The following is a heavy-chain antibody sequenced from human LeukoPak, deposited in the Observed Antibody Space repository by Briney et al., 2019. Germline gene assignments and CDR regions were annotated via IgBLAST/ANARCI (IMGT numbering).Heavy chain of an antibody. J-gene: IGHJ6*02. CDR2: IIPILGIA. CDR3: ARYYYDSSGYLYYYGMDV. Sequence: ASVKVSCKASGGTFSSHAISWVRQAPGQGLEWMGRIIPILGIANYAQKFQGRVTITADKSTSTAYMELSSLRSEDTAVYYCARYYYDSSGYLYYYGMDVWGQGTTVTVSS. V-gene: IGHV1-69*04. CDR1: GGTFSSHA. D-gene: IGHD3-22*01.